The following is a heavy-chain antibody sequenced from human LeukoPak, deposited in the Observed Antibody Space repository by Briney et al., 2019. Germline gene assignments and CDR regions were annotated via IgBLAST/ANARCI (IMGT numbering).Heavy chain of an antibody. D-gene: IGHD3-22*01. CDR1: GGSISTYY. J-gene: IGHJ4*02. CDR2: IYYSGST. Sequence: SETPSLTCTVSGGSISTYYWSWIRQPPGKGLEWIGNIYYSGSTNYRPSLKSRVSISVDTSKNQFSLKLSSVTAADTAVYYCARMGHHYDSNGYEFWGQGTLVTVSS. CDR3: ARMGHHYDSNGYEF. V-gene: IGHV4-59*08.